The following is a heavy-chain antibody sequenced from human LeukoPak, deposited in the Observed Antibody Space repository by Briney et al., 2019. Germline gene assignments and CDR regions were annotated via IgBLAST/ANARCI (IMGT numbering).Heavy chain of an antibody. Sequence: GASVKVSCKTAGYTFTRYGVAWVRQAPGQGLEWMGWISGYSGNTNYAQKVQGRVTMTIDTSTSTAYMELRSLISDDTAVYYCARVYGPGLRGGLDYWGQGTLVTVSS. D-gene: IGHD3-10*01. CDR1: GYTFTRYG. V-gene: IGHV1-18*01. CDR3: ARVYGPGLRGGLDY. J-gene: IGHJ4*02. CDR2: ISGYSGNT.